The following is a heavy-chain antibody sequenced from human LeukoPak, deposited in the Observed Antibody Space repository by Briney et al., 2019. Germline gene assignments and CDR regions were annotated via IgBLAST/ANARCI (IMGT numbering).Heavy chain of an antibody. CDR2: MNPNSGNT. D-gene: IGHD3-10*01. J-gene: IGHJ6*03. CDR1: GYSFTNFD. V-gene: IGHV1-8*01. CDR3: ARGTRGLPIYYYYYMDV. Sequence: ASVKVSCKASGYSFTNFDINWVRQATGQGLEWMGWMNPNSGNTGYAQKFQGRVTITRNTSISTAYMELSSLRSEDTAAYYCARGTRGLPIYYYYYMDVWGKGTTVTVSS.